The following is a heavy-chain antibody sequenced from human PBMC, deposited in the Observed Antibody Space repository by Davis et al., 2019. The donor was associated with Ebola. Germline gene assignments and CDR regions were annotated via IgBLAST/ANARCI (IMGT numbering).Heavy chain of an antibody. CDR1: GFTFSSYW. Sequence: GESLKISCAASGFTFSSYWMHWVRQAPGKGLVWVSRITSDGSSTSYADSVKGRFTISRDNSKKTMYLQMNSLRAEDTAVYYCARSGLSFGVVKYHYGTDVWGKGTTVTVSS. D-gene: IGHD3-3*01. V-gene: IGHV3-74*01. CDR3: ARSGLSFGVVKYHYGTDV. J-gene: IGHJ6*04. CDR2: ITSDGSST.